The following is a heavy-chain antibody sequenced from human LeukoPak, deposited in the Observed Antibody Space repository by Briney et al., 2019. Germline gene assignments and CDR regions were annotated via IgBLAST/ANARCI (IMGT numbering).Heavy chain of an antibody. J-gene: IGHJ4*02. V-gene: IGHV1-46*01. D-gene: IGHD2-2*01. CDR1: GYTFTSYH. CDR3: VREDAHTYYFDF. Sequence: ASVKVSCKTSGYTFTSYHMHWVRQAPGQGLEWVAIIKSTGDTTVYAQKIQGRVTVTRDTSTSTVYMDLSSLSSEDTAVYYCVREDAHTYYFDFWGPGTLVTVSS. CDR2: IKSTGDTT.